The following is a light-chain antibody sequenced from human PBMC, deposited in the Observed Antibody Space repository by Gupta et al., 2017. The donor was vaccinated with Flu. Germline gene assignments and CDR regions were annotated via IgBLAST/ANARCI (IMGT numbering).Light chain of an antibody. V-gene: IGLV2-8*01. CDR2: EVN. J-gene: IGLJ2*01. CDR1: SSDVGAYNY. Sequence: QSVLTQPPSASGSPGQSVTISCTGTSSDVGAYNYVSWYQQHPGKAPKLLISEVNKRPSGVPDRFSGSKSGNTASLTVSGLLAEDEASYFCSSYAGSNNYVVFGAGTKLTVL. CDR3: SSYAGSNNYVV.